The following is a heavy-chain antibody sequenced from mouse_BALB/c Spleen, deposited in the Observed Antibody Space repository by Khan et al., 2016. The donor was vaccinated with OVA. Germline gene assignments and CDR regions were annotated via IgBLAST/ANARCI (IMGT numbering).Heavy chain of an antibody. V-gene: IGHV2-6-5*01. CDR2: IWGGGSK. CDR3: AKDPHYYAMDY. Sequence: QVQLKQSGPGLVAPSQSLSITCTVSGFSLNDYAVSWIRQPPEKGLEWLGVIWGGGSKYYNSALKSRLSISKDNSKSQVFLKMNSLQTDDTAMYYCAKDPHYYAMDYWGQGTSVTVSS. CDR1: GFSLNDYA. J-gene: IGHJ4*01.